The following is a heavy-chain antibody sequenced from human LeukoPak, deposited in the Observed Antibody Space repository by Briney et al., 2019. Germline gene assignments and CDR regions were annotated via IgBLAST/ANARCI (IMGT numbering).Heavy chain of an antibody. CDR3: TRDLTTSGPIHY. CDR1: GYTFTDYA. Sequence: ASVKVSCKASGYTFTDYAMHWVRQTPGQGLEWMGRIDPNSGGTYYAQKFQGRVTVTRDTSTSTAYMDLSGLTFDDTAMYYCTRDLTTSGPIHYWGQGTLVTVST. CDR2: IDPNSGGT. V-gene: IGHV1-2*06. D-gene: IGHD3-9*01. J-gene: IGHJ4*02.